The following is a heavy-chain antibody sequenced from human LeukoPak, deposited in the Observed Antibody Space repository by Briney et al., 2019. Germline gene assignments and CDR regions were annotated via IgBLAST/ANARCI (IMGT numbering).Heavy chain of an antibody. D-gene: IGHD3-10*01. CDR2: ISGSGGST. V-gene: IGHV3-23*01. Sequence: GGSLRLSCAASGFTFSSYAMSWVRQAPGKGLEWVSAISGSGGSTYYADSVKGRFTISRDNSKNTLYLQMNGLRAEDTAVYYCAKDLRSYYNVNAFDIWGQGTMVTVSS. CDR3: AKDLRSYYNVNAFDI. CDR1: GFTFSSYA. J-gene: IGHJ3*02.